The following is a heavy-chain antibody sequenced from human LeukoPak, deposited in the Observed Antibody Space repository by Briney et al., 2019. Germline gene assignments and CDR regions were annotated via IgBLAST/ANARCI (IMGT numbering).Heavy chain of an antibody. CDR3: ARDLGVTTY. CDR1: GYSLSSYW. CDR2: INSDGTTT. V-gene: IGHV3-74*01. J-gene: IGHJ4*02. D-gene: IGHD4-17*01. Sequence: PLESLRLSCAAPGYSLSSYWMHSVRHVPGKRLAWVSRINSDGTTTNYADSVKGRFTISRDNAKSTLYLQMSSLRVDDTAVYYCARDLGVTTYWGRGTLVIVSS.